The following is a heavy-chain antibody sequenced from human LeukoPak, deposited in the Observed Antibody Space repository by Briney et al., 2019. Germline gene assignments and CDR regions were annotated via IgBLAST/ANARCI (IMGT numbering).Heavy chain of an antibody. CDR1: GFTFSSYG. D-gene: IGHD3-22*01. V-gene: IGHV3-30*03. CDR3: ARRDSSGYYYAPFDY. CDR2: ISYDGSNK. J-gene: IGHJ4*02. Sequence: PGRSLRLSCAASGFTFSSYGMHWVRQAPGKGLEWVAVISYDGSNKYYADSVKGRFTISRDNSKNTLYLQMNSLRAEDTAVYYCARRDSSGYYYAPFDYWGQGTLVTVSS.